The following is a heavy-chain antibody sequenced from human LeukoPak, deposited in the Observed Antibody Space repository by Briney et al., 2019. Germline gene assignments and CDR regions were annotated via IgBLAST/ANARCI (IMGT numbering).Heavy chain of an antibody. Sequence: GGSLRLSCAASGFTFTSYSMNWVRQAPGKGLEWVSTISGGGGSTYYADSVKGRFTISRDNSKNTLYLQVNSLRAEGTAVYYCAKGGKWDVTPFDYWGQGTLVTVSS. CDR2: ISGGGGST. J-gene: IGHJ4*02. D-gene: IGHD1-26*01. CDR3: AKGGKWDVTPFDY. V-gene: IGHV3-23*01. CDR1: GFTFTSYS.